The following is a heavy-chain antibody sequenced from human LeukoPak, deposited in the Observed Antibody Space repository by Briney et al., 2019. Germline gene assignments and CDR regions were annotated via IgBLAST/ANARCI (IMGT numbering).Heavy chain of an antibody. V-gene: IGHV2-5*01. D-gene: IGHD2-2*01. Sequence: SGPTLVDPTQTLTLTCTFSGFSLTTAAVVVGWVRQPPGKALEWLAFIYGNNDQRYSRSLKSRLTIAKDTSKNQVVLTMTDMDSVDTATYYCVHRTTDTSVDEWGQGTLVTVSS. J-gene: IGHJ4*02. CDR3: VHRTTDTSVDE. CDR1: GFSLTTAAVV. CDR2: IYGNNDQ.